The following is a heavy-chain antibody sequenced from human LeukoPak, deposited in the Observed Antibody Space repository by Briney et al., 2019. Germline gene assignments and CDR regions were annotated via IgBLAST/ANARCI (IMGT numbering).Heavy chain of an antibody. J-gene: IGHJ4*02. D-gene: IGHD6-19*01. CDR3: ARRRSEEFDFDC. Sequence: GASVKVSCKASGYIFSTYGISWVRQAPGQGVEWMGCISGYNGNTHYAQKLQGRVTMTTITYTSTAYMELRRLRSDDTAVYYCARRRSEEFDFDCWGQGTLVTVSS. CDR2: ISGYNGNT. V-gene: IGHV1-18*01. CDR1: GYIFSTYG.